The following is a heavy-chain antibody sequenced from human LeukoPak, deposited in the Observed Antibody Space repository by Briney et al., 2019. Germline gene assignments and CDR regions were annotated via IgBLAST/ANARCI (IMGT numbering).Heavy chain of an antibody. D-gene: IGHD3-10*01. V-gene: IGHV3-30*09. CDR3: ATDIDYYGSRTYYKRG. J-gene: IGHJ4*02. CDR2: ISYHGKDK. Sequence: GGSLRLSCAASGFTFSNYAMHWVRQAPGKGLEWVAVISYHGKDKYYADSMKGRFALSRDTSKNTLYLEMNSLRAEDTAVYYCATDIDYYGSRTYYKRGWGQGTLVTVSS. CDR1: GFTFSNYA.